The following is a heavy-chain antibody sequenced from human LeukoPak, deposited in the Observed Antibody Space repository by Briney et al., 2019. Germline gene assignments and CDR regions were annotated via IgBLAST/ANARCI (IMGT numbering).Heavy chain of an antibody. CDR1: GGTFSSYA. V-gene: IGHV1-8*02. D-gene: IGHD3-3*01. J-gene: IGHJ6*02. CDR2: MNPNSGNT. CDR3: ALRGPYDFWSGYYREYGMDV. Sequence: ASVKVSCKASGGTFSSYAINWVRQATGQGLEWMGWMNPNSGNTGYAQKFQGRVTMTRNTSISTAYMELSSLRSEDTDVYYCALRGPYDFWSGYYREYGMDVGGQGTTVTVSS.